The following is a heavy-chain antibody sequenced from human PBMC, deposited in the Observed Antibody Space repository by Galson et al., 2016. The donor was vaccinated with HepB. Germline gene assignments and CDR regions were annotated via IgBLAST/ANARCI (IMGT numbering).Heavy chain of an antibody. J-gene: IGHJ4*01. CDR3: GRDVQYRFDP. D-gene: IGHD2/OR15-2a*01. CDR1: VYTFTTSG. Sequence: SCKASVYTFTTSGLSWLRQAPGQGLEWMGWISTYSGNTKYAQKFQGGLTLTTDPSTTTAYMEPLSLRFYDTALYYCGRDVQYRFDPWGQGTLVTVSS. V-gene: IGHV1-18*01. CDR2: ISTYSGNT.